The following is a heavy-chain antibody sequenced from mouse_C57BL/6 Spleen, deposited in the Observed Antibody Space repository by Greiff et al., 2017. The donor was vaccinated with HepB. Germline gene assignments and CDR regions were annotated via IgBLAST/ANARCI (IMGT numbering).Heavy chain of an antibody. CDR2: IHPNSGST. J-gene: IGHJ3*01. V-gene: IGHV1-64*01. CDR1: GYTFTSYW. D-gene: IGHD1-1*01. CDR3: ASAYYGSSPGWFAY. Sequence: VQLQQPGAELVKPGASVKLSCKASGYTFTSYWMHWVKQRPGQGLEWIGMIHPNSGSTNYNEKFKSKATLTVDKSSSTYYMQLSSLTSEYSAVYYCASAYYGSSPGWFAYWGQGTLVTVSA.